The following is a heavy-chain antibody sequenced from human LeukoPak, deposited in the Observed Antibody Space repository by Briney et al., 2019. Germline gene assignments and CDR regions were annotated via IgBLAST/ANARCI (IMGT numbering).Heavy chain of an antibody. CDR3: ARGGIAAAGTGWFDP. V-gene: IGHV1-69*05. CDR2: IIPIFGTA. Sequence: GASVKVSCMASGGTFSSYAISWVRQAPGQGLEWMGGIIPIFGTANYAQKFQGRVTITTDESTSTAYMELSSLRSEDTAVYYCARGGIAAAGTGWFDPWGQGTLVTVSS. J-gene: IGHJ5*02. D-gene: IGHD6-13*01. CDR1: GGTFSSYA.